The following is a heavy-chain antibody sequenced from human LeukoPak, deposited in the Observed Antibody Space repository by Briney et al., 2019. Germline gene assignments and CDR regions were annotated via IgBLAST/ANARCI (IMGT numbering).Heavy chain of an antibody. D-gene: IGHD4-11*01. Sequence: SETLSLTCAVYGGSFSGYYWSWIRQPPGKGLEWIGEINHSGSTNYNPSLKSRVTISVDTSKNQFSLKLSSVTAADTAVYYCARGRSDPLQYYYYYSMDVWGKGTTVTVSS. J-gene: IGHJ6*03. CDR1: GGSFSGYY. CDR2: INHSGST. CDR3: ARGRSDPLQYYYYYSMDV. V-gene: IGHV4-34*01.